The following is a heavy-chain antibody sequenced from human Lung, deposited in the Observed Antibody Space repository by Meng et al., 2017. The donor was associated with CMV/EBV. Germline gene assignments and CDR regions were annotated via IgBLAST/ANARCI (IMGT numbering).Heavy chain of an antibody. D-gene: IGHD1-26*01. CDR2: ISYGGSGK. V-gene: IGHV3-30-3*01. Sequence: SCAAFGFTFSRHAMHWVRQAPGKGLEWVAVISYGGSGKYYADSVRGRFTISTDESKNTLYLQINSLRPEDTAVYYCARDSDSGSYWGDNWFDPWXQGTXVT. CDR1: GFTFSRHA. J-gene: IGHJ5*02. CDR3: ARDSDSGSYWGDNWFDP.